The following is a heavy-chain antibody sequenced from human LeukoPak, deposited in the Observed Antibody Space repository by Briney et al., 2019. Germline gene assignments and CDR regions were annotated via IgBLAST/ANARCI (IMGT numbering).Heavy chain of an antibody. J-gene: IGHJ4*02. D-gene: IGHD3-22*01. CDR2: ISGSGGST. V-gene: IGHV3-23*01. CDR1: GFTFSSYA. CDR3: AKGYYYDSSGYYYPLPYFDY. Sequence: PGGSLRLSCAASGFTFSSYAMSWVRQAPGKGLEWVSAISGSGGSTYYADSVKGRFTISRDNSKNTLYLQMNSLRAEDTAVYYCAKGYYYDSSGYYYPLPYFDYWGQGTLVTVSS.